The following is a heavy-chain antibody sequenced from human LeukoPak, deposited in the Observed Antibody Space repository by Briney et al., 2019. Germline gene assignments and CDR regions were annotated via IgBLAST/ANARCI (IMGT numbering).Heavy chain of an antibody. CDR3: ARETYCGGDCYPLGPHFDAFDI. CDR2: IIPIFGTA. CDR1: GGTFSSYA. D-gene: IGHD2-21*02. Sequence: SVKVSCKASGGTFSSYAISWVRQAPGQGLEWMGGIIPIFGTANYAQKFQGRVTITADESTSTAYMELSSLRSEDTAVYYCARETYCGGDCYPLGPHFDAFDIWGQGTMVTVSS. J-gene: IGHJ3*02. V-gene: IGHV1-69*13.